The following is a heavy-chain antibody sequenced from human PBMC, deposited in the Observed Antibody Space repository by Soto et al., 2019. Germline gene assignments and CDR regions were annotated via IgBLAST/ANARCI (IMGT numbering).Heavy chain of an antibody. CDR1: GFTFSSYS. Sequence: GGSLRLSCAASGFTFSSYSMNWVRQAPGKGLEWVSYISSSSSTIYYADSVKGRFTISRDNAKNSLYLQMNSLRDEDTAVYYCARGYEGSGVYYYGMDVWGQGTTVTVSS. J-gene: IGHJ6*02. CDR3: ARGYEGSGVYYYGMDV. V-gene: IGHV3-48*02. D-gene: IGHD3-22*01. CDR2: ISSSSSTI.